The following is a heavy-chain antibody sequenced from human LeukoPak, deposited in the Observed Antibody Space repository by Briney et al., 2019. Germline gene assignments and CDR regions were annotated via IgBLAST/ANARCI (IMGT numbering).Heavy chain of an antibody. Sequence: PSETLSLTCTVSGGSISSGGYYWSWIRQHPGKGLEWIGYIYYSGSTYYNPSLKSRVTISVDTSKNQFSLKLSSVTAADTAVYYCARDCSGGSCYSGTSAFDPWGQGTLVTVSS. CDR2: IYYSGST. CDR1: GGSISSGGYY. J-gene: IGHJ5*02. CDR3: ARDCSGGSCYSGTSAFDP. D-gene: IGHD2-15*01. V-gene: IGHV4-31*03.